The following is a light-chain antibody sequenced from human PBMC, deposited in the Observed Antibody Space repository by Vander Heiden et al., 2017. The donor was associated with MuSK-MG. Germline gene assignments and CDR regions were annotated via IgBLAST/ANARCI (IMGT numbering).Light chain of an antibody. Sequence: QSALTQPRSVSGSPGQSVTIACTGTSGDVGGYKYVSWYQQYPGEAPKLMIYDVNKRPSGVPDRFSASQSGNTAFLTISGLQADDEAEYYCCSYPGGYNVVFGGGTKLTVL. CDR2: DVN. CDR1: SGDVGGYKY. V-gene: IGLV2-11*01. J-gene: IGLJ2*01. CDR3: CSYPGGYNVV.